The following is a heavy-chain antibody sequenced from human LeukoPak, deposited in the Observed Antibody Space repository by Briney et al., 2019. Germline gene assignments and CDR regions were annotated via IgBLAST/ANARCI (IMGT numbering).Heavy chain of an antibody. CDR3: ARYASYKYSGTYYYDF. CDR2: IDSYDSI. D-gene: IGHD1-26*01. J-gene: IGHJ4*02. CDR1: GFTFGIYT. V-gene: IGHV3-69-1*02. Sequence: GGSLRLSCAASGFTFGIYTMIWVRQAPGKGLEWVSSIDSYDSINYADSVKGRFTISRDNARNSLYLQMSSLRGEDTAVYYCARYASYKYSGTYYYDFWGQGTLVSVSS.